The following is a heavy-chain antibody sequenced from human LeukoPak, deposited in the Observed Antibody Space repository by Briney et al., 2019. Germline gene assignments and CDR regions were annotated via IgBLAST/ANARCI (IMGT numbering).Heavy chain of an antibody. CDR3: ARDSPGYGGYSY. D-gene: IGHD5-12*01. CDR2: IKEDGSAK. Sequence: GGSLRLSCAASGFTFSSYAMTWVRQAPGKGLEWVANIKEDGSAKYYVDSMKGRFTISRDNAKNSLYLQINSLRAEDTAVYYCARDSPGYGGYSYWGQGTLVTVSS. CDR1: GFTFSSYA. V-gene: IGHV3-7*04. J-gene: IGHJ4*02.